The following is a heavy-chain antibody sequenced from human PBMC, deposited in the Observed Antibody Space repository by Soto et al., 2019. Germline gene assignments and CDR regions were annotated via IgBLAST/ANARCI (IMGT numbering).Heavy chain of an antibody. J-gene: IGHJ4*02. CDR2: IYYSGMT. D-gene: IGHD5-18*01. CDR1: GVSVSTGGYF. Sequence: SETLSLTCTVSGVSVSTGGYFWTWIRQHPGKGLEWIGNIYYSGMTYYNPSLRGRVSISLDPSGSQFSLKLNSVTAADTAVYYCARDSSGPGYSYGKFDYWGQGALVTVSS. CDR3: ARDSSGPGYSYGKFDY. V-gene: IGHV4-31*03.